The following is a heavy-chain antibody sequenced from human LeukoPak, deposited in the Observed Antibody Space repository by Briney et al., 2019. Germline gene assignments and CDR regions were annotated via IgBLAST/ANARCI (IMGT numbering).Heavy chain of an antibody. D-gene: IGHD6-19*01. V-gene: IGHV3-7*03. CDR3: AREEQWLAVFDY. CDR1: GLTFSSYW. Sequence: SGGSLRLSCAASGLTFSSYWMSWVRQAPGKGLEWVANIKQDGSEKYYVDSVKGRFTISRDNAKNSLYLQTNSLRAEDTAVYYCAREEQWLAVFDYWGQGTLVTVSS. J-gene: IGHJ4*02. CDR2: IKQDGSEK.